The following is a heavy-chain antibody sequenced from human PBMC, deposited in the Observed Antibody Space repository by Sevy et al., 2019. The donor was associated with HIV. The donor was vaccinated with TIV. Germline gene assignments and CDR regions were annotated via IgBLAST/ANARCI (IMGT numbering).Heavy chain of an antibody. CDR2: IIGSGSST. D-gene: IGHD3-22*01. CDR3: AKDLGYYYDSSGYNFQH. CDR1: GFTFSSYA. Sequence: GGSLRLSCAASGFTFSSYAMSWVRQAPGKGLEWVSAIIGSGSSTYYADSVKGRFTISRDNSKNTLYLQMNRLRAEDTAVYYCAKDLGYYYDSSGYNFQHWGQGTLVTVSS. V-gene: IGHV3-23*01. J-gene: IGHJ1*01.